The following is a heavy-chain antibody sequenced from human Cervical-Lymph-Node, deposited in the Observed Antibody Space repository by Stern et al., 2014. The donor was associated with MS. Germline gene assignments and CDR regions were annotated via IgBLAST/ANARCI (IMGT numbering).Heavy chain of an antibody. D-gene: IGHD6-19*01. V-gene: IGHV1-46*04. J-gene: IGHJ4*02. Sequence: VQLVESGAEVEKPGASVRVSCKASGYTFTNAFIRWVRQAPGHGLEWLGIISPGDGRTTYAQTLQDRGTMTRDTSTSTVYMELSSLRSEDTAVYYCARGLIGANGWYSVDHWGQGTLVTVSS. CDR3: ARGLIGANGWYSVDH. CDR2: ISPGDGRT. CDR1: GYTFTNAF.